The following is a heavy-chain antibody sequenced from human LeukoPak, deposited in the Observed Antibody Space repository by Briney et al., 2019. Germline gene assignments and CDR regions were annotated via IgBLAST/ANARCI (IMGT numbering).Heavy chain of an antibody. J-gene: IGHJ4*02. D-gene: IGHD3-22*01. CDR2: INHSGST. CDR1: GGSFSGYY. Sequence: PSETLPLTCAVYGGSFSGYYWSWIRQPPGKGLEWIGEINHSGSTNYNPSLKSRVTISVDTSKNQFSLKLSSVTAADTAVYYCARAVYDSSGYKNYYFDYWGQGTLVTVSS. CDR3: ARAVYDSSGYKNYYFDY. V-gene: IGHV4-34*01.